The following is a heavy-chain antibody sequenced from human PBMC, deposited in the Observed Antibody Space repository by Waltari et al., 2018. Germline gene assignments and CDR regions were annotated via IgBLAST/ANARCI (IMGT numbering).Heavy chain of an antibody. V-gene: IGHV2-5*01. CDR3: AHREPRLGDDAFDI. J-gene: IGHJ3*02. Sequence: QITLKESGPTLVKPTQTLTLTCTFSGFSLSTSGVGMGWIRQPPGKALEWLALIYWNDDKRYSPSLKSRLTITKDTSKNQVVLTMTNMDPVDTATYYCAHREPRLGDDAFDIWGQGTMVTVSS. D-gene: IGHD5-12*01. CDR1: GFSLSTSGVG. CDR2: IYWNDDK.